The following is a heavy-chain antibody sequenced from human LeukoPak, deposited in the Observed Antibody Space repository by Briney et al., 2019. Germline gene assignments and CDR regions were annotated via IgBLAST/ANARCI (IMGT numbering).Heavy chain of an antibody. CDR3: ARLRPNFWNFDY. V-gene: IGHV4-39*01. CDR1: GGSISSSSYY. CDR2: IYYSGTT. Sequence: PSETLSLTCTVSGGSISSSSYYWGWIRQPPGKGLEWIGSIYYSGTTYYSPSLKSRVTISVDTSNNQFSLKLASVTAADTAVYYCARLRPNFWNFDYWGQGTLVTVSS. D-gene: IGHD1-1*01. J-gene: IGHJ4*02.